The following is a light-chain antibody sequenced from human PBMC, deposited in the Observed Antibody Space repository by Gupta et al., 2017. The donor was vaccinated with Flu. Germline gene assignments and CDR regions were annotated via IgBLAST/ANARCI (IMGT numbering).Light chain of an antibody. J-gene: IGKJ4*01. CDR1: QSVSSY. CDR3: QQRSNWPPLT. Sequence: EIVFTQSPATLSLSPGERATLSCRASQSVSSYLAWYQQKPGQAPRLLIYDASNRATGIPARFSGSGSGTDVTLTISSREPEDFAVYYCQQRSNWPPLTFGGGTKVEIK. CDR2: DAS. V-gene: IGKV3-11*01.